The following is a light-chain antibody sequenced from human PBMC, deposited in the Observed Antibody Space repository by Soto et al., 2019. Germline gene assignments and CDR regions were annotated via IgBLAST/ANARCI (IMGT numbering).Light chain of an antibody. CDR1: QSVDSRY. V-gene: IGKV3-20*01. J-gene: IGKJ1*01. Sequence: EIVLTQSPGTLSLSPGERATLSCRASQSVDSRYLAWYQQKPGQAPRLLIYDASSRATGIPGRFSGSASGTDFTLTISRLEPEDFAVYYCQQYGSSPQTFGQGTKVEIK. CDR3: QQYGSSPQT. CDR2: DAS.